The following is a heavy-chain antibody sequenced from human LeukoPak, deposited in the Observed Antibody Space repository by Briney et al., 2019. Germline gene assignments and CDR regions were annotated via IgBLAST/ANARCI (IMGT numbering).Heavy chain of an antibody. D-gene: IGHD5-18*01. CDR3: ARDKAHGYSYVGY. CDR1: GFTFSSYG. V-gene: IGHV3-33*01. Sequence: GRSLRLSCAASGFTFSSYGMHWVRQAPGKGLEWVAVIWYDGSNEYYADSVMGRFTISRDNSKNTLYLQMNSLRAEDTAVYYCARDKAHGYSYVGYWGQGTLVTVSS. CDR2: IWYDGSNE. J-gene: IGHJ4*02.